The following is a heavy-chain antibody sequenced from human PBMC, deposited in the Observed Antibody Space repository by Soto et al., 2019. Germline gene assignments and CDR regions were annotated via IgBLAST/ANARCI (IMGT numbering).Heavy chain of an antibody. J-gene: IGHJ4*02. CDR1: GGSVSSGSYS. Sequence: QVQLQESGPGLVKPSETLSLTCTVSGGSVSSGSYSWSWIRQPPGKGLEWIVYIYYSGSSNYNPSLKSRVTISVDTAKNQFSLKLTSVTAADTAVYYCARGAPYSSDWYRAWYFDYWGQGTLVTVSS. D-gene: IGHD6-19*01. CDR3: ARGAPYSSDWYRAWYFDY. CDR2: IYYSGSS. V-gene: IGHV4-61*01.